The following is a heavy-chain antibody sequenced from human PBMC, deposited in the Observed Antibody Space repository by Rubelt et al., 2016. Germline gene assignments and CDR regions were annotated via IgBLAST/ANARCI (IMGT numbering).Heavy chain of an antibody. CDR2: INHSGST. J-gene: IGHJ4*02. D-gene: IGHD2-2*01. CDR3: ARARDIVVVPAAASTEYFDY. V-gene: IGHV4-34*01. Sequence: QVQLQQWGAGLLKPSETLSLTCAVYGGSFSGYYWSWIRQPPGKGLEWIGEINHSGSTNYNPSLKSRVSISVDTSKNQFSLKLSSVTAADTAVYYCARARDIVVVPAAASTEYFDYWGQGTLVTVSS. CDR1: GGSFSGYY.